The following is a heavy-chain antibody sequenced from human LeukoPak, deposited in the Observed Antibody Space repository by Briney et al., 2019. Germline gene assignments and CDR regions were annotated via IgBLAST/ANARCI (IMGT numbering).Heavy chain of an antibody. V-gene: IGHV3-23*01. CDR3: AKDTSYTLAAAGFIDY. CDR1: GFTFSSYA. J-gene: IGHJ4*02. D-gene: IGHD6-13*01. CDR2: ISGSGGST. Sequence: GGSLRLSCAASGFTFSSYAMGWVRQAPGKGLEWVSAISGSGGSTYYADSVKGRFTISRDNSKNTLYLQMNSLRAEDTAVYYCAKDTSYTLAAAGFIDYWGQGTLVTVSS.